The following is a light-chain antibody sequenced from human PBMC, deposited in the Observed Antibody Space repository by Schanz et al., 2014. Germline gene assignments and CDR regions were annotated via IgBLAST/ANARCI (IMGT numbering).Light chain of an antibody. CDR3: QQYNNWPPWT. CDR2: GAS. J-gene: IGKJ1*01. CDR1: QSVNSN. Sequence: EIVMTQSPATLSVSPGERATLSCRASQSVNSNLAWYQQKPGLPPRLLIYGASTRATDIPARFTGSGAGTEFTLTISSLQSEDFAVYYCQQYNNWPPWTFGQGTKVEIK. V-gene: IGKV3-15*01.